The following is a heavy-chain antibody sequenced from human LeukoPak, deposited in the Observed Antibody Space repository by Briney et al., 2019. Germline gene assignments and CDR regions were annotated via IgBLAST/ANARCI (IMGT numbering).Heavy chain of an antibody. D-gene: IGHD3-10*01. CDR3: AKRGVVIRGLLVIGLHTEAYYFDS. CDR1: GFTFSSYG. Sequence: GRSLRLSCAASGFTFSSYGMHWVRQAPGKGLEWVAVIWYDGSNKYYADSVKGRFTISRDNSKNTLYLQMNSLRAEDTAVYFCAKRGVVIRGLLVIGLHTEAYYFDSWGQGILVTVSS. CDR2: IWYDGSNK. J-gene: IGHJ4*02. V-gene: IGHV3-33*06.